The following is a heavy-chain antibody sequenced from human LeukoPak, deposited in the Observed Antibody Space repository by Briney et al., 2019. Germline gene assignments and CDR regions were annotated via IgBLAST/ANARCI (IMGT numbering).Heavy chain of an antibody. CDR2: IIPILGIA. Sequence: GASVKVSCKASGGTFSSYAISWVRQAPGQGLEWMGRIIPILGIANYAQEFQGRVTITADKSTSTAYMELSSLRSEDTAVYYCARAITPYAYDSSGYWSFDYWGQGTLVTVSS. CDR1: GGTFSSYA. V-gene: IGHV1-69*04. CDR3: ARAITPYAYDSSGYWSFDY. D-gene: IGHD3-22*01. J-gene: IGHJ4*02.